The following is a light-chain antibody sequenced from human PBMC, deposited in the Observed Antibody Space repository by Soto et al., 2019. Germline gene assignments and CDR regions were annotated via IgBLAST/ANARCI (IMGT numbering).Light chain of an antibody. CDR3: ASYTVRKSWV. J-gene: IGLJ3*02. Sequence: QSALTQPASVTGSPGQSITISCTGTSSDVAAYNHVSWYQQYPGAAPKLIIYEIANRPSGVSDRFSASKSGNTASLTISRLQPGDEADNYCASYTVRKSWVFGGGTKLTVL. CDR1: SSDVAAYNH. CDR2: EIA. V-gene: IGLV2-14*01.